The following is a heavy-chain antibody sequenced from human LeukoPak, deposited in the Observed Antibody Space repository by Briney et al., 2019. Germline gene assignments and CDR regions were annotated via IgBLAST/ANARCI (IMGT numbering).Heavy chain of an antibody. Sequence: GGSLRLSCAASGFTFSSYWMHWVRQAAGKGLVWVSRINSDGSSTNYGDSVKGRFTISRDNSKNTLYLQMNSLRAEDTAVYYRARAEITSGSLDFWGQGTLVTVSS. CDR2: INSDGSST. J-gene: IGHJ4*02. CDR3: ARAEITSGSLDF. D-gene: IGHD1-26*01. V-gene: IGHV3-74*01. CDR1: GFTFSSYW.